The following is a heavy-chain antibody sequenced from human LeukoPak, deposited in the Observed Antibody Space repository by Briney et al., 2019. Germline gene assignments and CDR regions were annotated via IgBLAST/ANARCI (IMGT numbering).Heavy chain of an antibody. V-gene: IGHV3-64*01. CDR1: GFTFSSYA. CDR3: ARDLYYDFWSGYYTGLRYYYYYMDV. CDR2: ISSNGGSK. D-gene: IGHD3-3*01. Sequence: GGSLRLSCAASGFTFSSYAMHWVRQAPGKGLEYVSAISSNGGSKFFENSVKGRFTISRDNSKNTLYLQMGSLRAEDMAVYYCARDLYYDFWSGYYTGLRYYYYYMDVWGKGTTVTVSS. J-gene: IGHJ6*03.